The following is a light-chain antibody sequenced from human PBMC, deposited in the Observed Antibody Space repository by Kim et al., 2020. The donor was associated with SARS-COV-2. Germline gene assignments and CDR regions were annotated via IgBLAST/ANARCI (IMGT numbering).Light chain of an antibody. Sequence: ASVGDAITITGRASQSISRWWAWFQQKQGRAPRLLINMASDLESGVPSRFVGSGSGTEFTLTVTSLKPDDFATYFCQQYNSYSVTFGPGTKVDIK. J-gene: IGKJ3*01. CDR2: MAS. CDR3: QQYNSYSVT. CDR1: QSISRW. V-gene: IGKV1-5*03.